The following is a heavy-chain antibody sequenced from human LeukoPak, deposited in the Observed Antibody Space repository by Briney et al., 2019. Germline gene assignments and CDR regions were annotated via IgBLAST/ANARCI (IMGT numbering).Heavy chain of an antibody. CDR1: GYTFTSYD. J-gene: IGHJ4*02. CDR2: MNPNSGNT. D-gene: IGHD3-16*01. Sequence: ASVKVSCKASGYTFTSYDINWVRQATGQGLEWMGWMNPNSGNTGYAQKLQGRVAMTRNTSISTAHMELSSLRSEDTAVYYCARRRDYQAFDYWGQETLVTVSS. CDR3: ARRRDYQAFDY. V-gene: IGHV1-8*01.